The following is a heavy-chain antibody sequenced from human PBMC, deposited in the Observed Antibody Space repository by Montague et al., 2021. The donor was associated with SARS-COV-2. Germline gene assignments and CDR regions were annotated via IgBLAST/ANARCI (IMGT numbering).Heavy chain of an antibody. CDR1: GGSFSTYS. CDR2: VYYSGSI. Sequence: SETLSLTCTVHGGSFSTYSWSWIRQPPGKGLEWIGYVYYSGSINYNPSLKSRVTLSIDTSKNQFSLKLSSVTAADTAVYYCARVGSAATYYFDYWGQGILVTVSS. CDR3: ARVGSAATYYFDY. J-gene: IGHJ4*02. D-gene: IGHD2-15*01. V-gene: IGHV4-59*13.